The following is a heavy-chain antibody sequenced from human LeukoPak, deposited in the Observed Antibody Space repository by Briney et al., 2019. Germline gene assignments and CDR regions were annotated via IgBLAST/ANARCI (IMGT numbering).Heavy chain of an antibody. Sequence: ASVKVSCKVSGYTLTELSMHWVRQAPGKGLEWMGGFDPEDGETIYAQKFQGRVTMTEDTSTDTAYMELSSLRSEDTAVYYCATEMATTPYYYYGMDVWGQGTTVTVSS. V-gene: IGHV1-24*01. CDR2: FDPEDGET. CDR3: ATEMATTPYYYYGMDV. CDR1: GYTLTELS. J-gene: IGHJ6*02. D-gene: IGHD5-12*01.